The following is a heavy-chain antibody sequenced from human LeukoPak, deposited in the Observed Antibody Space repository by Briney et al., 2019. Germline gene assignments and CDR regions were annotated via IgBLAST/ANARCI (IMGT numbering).Heavy chain of an antibody. CDR1: GYTFTDYY. CDR3: AGDFSGSFDC. CDR2: INANSGGT. D-gene: IGHD1-26*01. V-gene: IGHV1-2*02. J-gene: IGHJ5*01. Sequence: ASVKVSCKASGYTFTDYYMHWVRQAPGQGLEWMGLINANSGGTNYAQRFQGRVTMTRDTSIRTVYMELSRLRSDDTAVYYCAGDFSGSFDCWGQGTLVTVSS.